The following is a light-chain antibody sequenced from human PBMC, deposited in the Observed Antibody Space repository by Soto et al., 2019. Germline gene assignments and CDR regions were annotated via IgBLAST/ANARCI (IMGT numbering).Light chain of an antibody. V-gene: IGKV4-1*01. CDR2: CAS. CDR1: QSVLYSSNNKNY. J-gene: IGKJ1*01. Sequence: DIVMTQSPDSLAVSLGERATINCKSSQSVLYSSNNKNYLAWHQQKPEQPPKLLIYCASTRESWVPDRFSGSGSGTDFPLPISSQQAEDVAVYYCQQHYSTSGTFGQGTKVEIK. CDR3: QQHYSTSGT.